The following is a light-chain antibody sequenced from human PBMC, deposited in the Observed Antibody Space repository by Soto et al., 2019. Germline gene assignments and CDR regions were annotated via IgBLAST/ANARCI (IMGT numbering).Light chain of an antibody. CDR2: EAT. J-gene: IGLJ2*01. CDR1: SIDFVSYNR. CDR3: CSYASTTTVV. V-gene: IGLV2-18*02. Sequence: QSALTQPPSVSGSPGQSVTISCTGTSIDFVSYNRVSWYQQPPGTAPKLIIYEATNRPSGVPDRFSASKSGNTASLTISGLQPEDEADYHCCSYASTTTVVFGGGTKLTVL.